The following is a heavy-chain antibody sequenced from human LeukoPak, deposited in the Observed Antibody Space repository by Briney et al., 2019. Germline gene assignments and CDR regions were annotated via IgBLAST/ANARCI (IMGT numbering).Heavy chain of an antibody. CDR2: ITSSSTYT. CDR3: ARSYYYGSALDV. V-gene: IGHV3-21*01. CDR1: GFTFSSYA. J-gene: IGHJ6*04. Sequence: GGSLRLSCAASGFTFSSYAMSWVRQAPGKGLEWVSFITSSSTYTYYADSLKGRFTISRDNAKNSLYLQMNSLRVEDTAVYYCARSYYYGSALDVWGTGTPVIVSS. D-gene: IGHD3-10*01.